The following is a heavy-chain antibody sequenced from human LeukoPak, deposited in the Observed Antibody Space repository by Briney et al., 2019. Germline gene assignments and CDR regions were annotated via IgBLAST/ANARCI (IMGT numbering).Heavy chain of an antibody. V-gene: IGHV1-2*02. D-gene: IGHD2-15*01. CDR2: IHPNSGGT. CDR1: GYTFTAYY. J-gene: IGHJ4*02. CDR3: ARGDIYWDY. Sequence: GASVKVSCKASGYTFTAYYVHWVRQAPGQGLEWMGWIHPNSGGTKYAQNFQGTVTMTRDTSISTAYMELSSLRSDDTAVYYCARGDIYWDYWGQGTQVTVSS.